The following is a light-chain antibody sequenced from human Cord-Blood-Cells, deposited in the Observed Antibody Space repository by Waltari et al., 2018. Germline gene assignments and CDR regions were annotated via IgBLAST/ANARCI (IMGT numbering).Light chain of an antibody. CDR1: KSVSSY. J-gene: IGKJ2*01. V-gene: IGKV3-11*01. CDR2: DAS. Sequence: EIVLTQSPATLSLSPGERATLSCRASKSVSSYLAWYQQKPGQAPRLLIDDASSRATGIPARFSGSGSGTDFTLTISSLEPEDFAVYYCQQRSNWPGTFGQGTKLEIK. CDR3: QQRSNWPGT.